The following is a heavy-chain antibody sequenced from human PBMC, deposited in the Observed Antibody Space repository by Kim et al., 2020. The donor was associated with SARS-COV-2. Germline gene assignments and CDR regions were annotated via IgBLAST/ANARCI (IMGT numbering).Heavy chain of an antibody. CDR1: GFTFSDYY. Sequence: GGSLRLSGAASGFTFSDYYMNWIRQAPGKGLEWVSYVSSSGTIIYYADSVKGRFTISRDNAKNSLYLQMNSLRAEDTAVYYCARDGRYCGGDCYYYDMDV. J-gene: IGHJ6*01. CDR3: ARDGRYCGGDCYYYDMDV. V-gene: IGHV3-11*04. CDR2: VSSSGTII. D-gene: IGHD2-21*01.